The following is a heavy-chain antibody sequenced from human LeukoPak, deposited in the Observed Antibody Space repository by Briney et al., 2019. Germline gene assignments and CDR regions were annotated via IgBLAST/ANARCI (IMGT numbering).Heavy chain of an antibody. D-gene: IGHD3-9*01. CDR3: ARGGYNIDWMKDAPDN. CDR2: INHLGST. J-gene: IGHJ4*02. Sequence: SETLSLTCGVYGGSLSGYYYNWIRQSPGKGLEWIAEINHLGSTNYNPSLKSRVAISIDTSKSQFSLRLSSVTAADTAVYYCARGGYNIDWMKDAPDNWGQGTLVTVSS. V-gene: IGHV4-34*01. CDR1: GGSLSGYY.